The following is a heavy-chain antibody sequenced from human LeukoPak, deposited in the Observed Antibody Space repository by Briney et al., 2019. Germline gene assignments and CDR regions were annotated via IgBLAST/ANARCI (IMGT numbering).Heavy chain of an antibody. CDR2: IYRTEDN. CDR3: ARDPHCSSNNCPYDH. CDR1: GGSISSSDW. J-gene: IGHJ4*02. D-gene: IGHD2-2*01. V-gene: IGHV4-4*02. Sequence: PSGTLSLTCAVSGGSISSSDWWSWVRQPPGRGLEWIGYIYRTEDNNYNPSLKSRVTMSVDKSQNQFSLKLTSVTAADTAVYYCARDPHCSSNNCPYDHWGQGILVIVSS.